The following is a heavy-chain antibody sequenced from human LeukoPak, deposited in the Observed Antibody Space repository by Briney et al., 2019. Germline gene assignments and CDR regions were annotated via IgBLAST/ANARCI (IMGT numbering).Heavy chain of an antibody. CDR3: ARLGVVVPAASEYFQH. Sequence: GESLKSSCKGSGYSFTSYWIGWVPQMPGKGLEWMGIIYPGDSDTRYSPSFQGQVTISADKSISTAYLQWSSLKASDTAMYYCARLGVVVPAASEYFQHWGQGTLVTVSS. D-gene: IGHD2-2*01. CDR1: GYSFTSYW. CDR2: IYPGDSDT. V-gene: IGHV5-51*01. J-gene: IGHJ1*01.